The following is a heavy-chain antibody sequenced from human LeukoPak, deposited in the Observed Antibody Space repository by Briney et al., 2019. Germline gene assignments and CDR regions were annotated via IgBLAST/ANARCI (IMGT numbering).Heavy chain of an antibody. D-gene: IGHD3-22*01. CDR1: GGSFSGYY. CDR2: INHSGST. Sequence: PSETLSLTCAVYGGSFSGYYWSWIRQPPGKGLEWIGEINHSGSTNYNPSLKSRVTISVDKSKNQFSLKLSSVTAADTAVYYCASDIYYDSSGLNYWGQGTLVTVSS. J-gene: IGHJ4*02. CDR3: ASDIYYDSSGLNY. V-gene: IGHV4-34*01.